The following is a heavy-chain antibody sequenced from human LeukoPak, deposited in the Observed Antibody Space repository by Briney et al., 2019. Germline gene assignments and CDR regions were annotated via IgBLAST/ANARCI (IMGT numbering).Heavy chain of an antibody. Sequence: GGSLRLSCATSGFTFRNHGMHWVRQAPGKGLEWVAFIRYDELQDYYADSVRGRFTISRDDSKSALYLQMGSLRPEDTAMYYCVRDFSNYVAFFDSWGQGVLVTVSS. D-gene: IGHD4-11*01. CDR2: IRYDELQD. J-gene: IGHJ4*02. V-gene: IGHV3-30*02. CDR1: GFTFRNHG. CDR3: VRDFSNYVAFFDS.